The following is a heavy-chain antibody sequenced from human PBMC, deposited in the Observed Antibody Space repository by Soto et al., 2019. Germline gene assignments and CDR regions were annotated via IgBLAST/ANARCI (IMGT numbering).Heavy chain of an antibody. Sequence: SETLSLTCAVYGGSFSGYYWSWIRQPPGKGLEWIGEINHSGSTNYNPSLKSRVTISVDTSKNQFSLKLSSVTAADTAVYYCARGPAVWGSYYYYYGMDVWGQGTTVTVSS. D-gene: IGHD3-16*01. J-gene: IGHJ6*02. CDR1: GGSFSGYY. CDR3: ARGPAVWGSYYYYYGMDV. CDR2: INHSGST. V-gene: IGHV4-34*01.